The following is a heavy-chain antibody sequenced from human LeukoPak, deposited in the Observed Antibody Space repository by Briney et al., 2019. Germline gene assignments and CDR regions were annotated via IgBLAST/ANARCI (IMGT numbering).Heavy chain of an antibody. CDR3: ARQTPNQYGMDV. J-gene: IGHJ6*02. Sequence: GASLQISCKGSGSSFTNYWIGWVRQLPGKGLEWLGIIYPDDSNPRYSPSFQGQVTISVDKSTSTAYLQWSSLKASDTAMYYCARQTPNQYGMDVWGQGTTVTVSS. V-gene: IGHV5-51*01. CDR2: IYPDDSNP. CDR1: GSSFTNYW.